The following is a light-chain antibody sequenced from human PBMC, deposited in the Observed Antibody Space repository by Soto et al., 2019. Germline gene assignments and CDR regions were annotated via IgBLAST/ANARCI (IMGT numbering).Light chain of an antibody. CDR3: QQRSNWPRT. V-gene: IGKV3-11*01. CDR1: QSVSSY. Sequence: EIVLTQSPATLSLSPGERATLSCRASQSVSSYLAWYQQKPGQAPRLLIYDASNRATGVPARFSGSGSGTDLDLTISSIEPEDVAVYYCQQRSNWPRTFGGGTKVEIK. CDR2: DAS. J-gene: IGKJ4*01.